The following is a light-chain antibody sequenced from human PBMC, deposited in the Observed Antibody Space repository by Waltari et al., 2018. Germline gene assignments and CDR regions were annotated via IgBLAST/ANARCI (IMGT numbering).Light chain of an antibody. CDR3: QTGGHGTWV. CDR2: VNSDGSH. Sequence: QLVLTQSPSASASLGASVKPTCTLSRGHSSTVIAWHQQQAEKGPRHLMKVNSDGSHSKGDKIPDRFSGSSSGAERYLTISNLQSEDEADYYCQTGGHGTWVFGGGTKLTVL. CDR1: RGHSSTV. J-gene: IGLJ3*02. V-gene: IGLV4-69*01.